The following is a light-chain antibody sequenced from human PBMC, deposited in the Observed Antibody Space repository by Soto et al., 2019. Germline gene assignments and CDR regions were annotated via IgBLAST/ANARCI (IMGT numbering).Light chain of an antibody. CDR1: QSVSSNY. CDR2: GAS. J-gene: IGKJ1*01. Sequence: EIVLTQSPGTLSLSPGERATLSCRASQSVSSNYLAWYQQKLGQAPSLLIYGASSRATGIPDRFSGSGSGTDFTLTISRLEPEDFAVYYCQQYGNSRRKFGQGTKVDIK. V-gene: IGKV3-20*01. CDR3: QQYGNSRRK.